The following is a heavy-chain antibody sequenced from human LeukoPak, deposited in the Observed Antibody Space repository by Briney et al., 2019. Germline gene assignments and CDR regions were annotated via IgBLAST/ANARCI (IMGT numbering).Heavy chain of an antibody. Sequence: ASLKVSCKASGYTFTGYYMHWVRQAPGQGLEWMGWINPNSGGTNYAQKFQGRVTMTRDTSISTAYMELSRLRSDDTAVYYCARLYCSGGSCYSVGWFDPWGQGTLDTVSS. J-gene: IGHJ5*02. D-gene: IGHD2-15*01. CDR2: INPNSGGT. V-gene: IGHV1-2*02. CDR3: ARLYCSGGSCYSVGWFDP. CDR1: GYTFTGYY.